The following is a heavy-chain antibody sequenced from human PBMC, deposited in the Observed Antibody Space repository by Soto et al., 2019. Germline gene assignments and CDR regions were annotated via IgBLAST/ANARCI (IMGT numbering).Heavy chain of an antibody. Sequence: QVQLQESGPGQVEPSETLSLTCFVSGDSVIAGRYYWSWIRQPPGKGLEWIGYIYYSGSTNYNPSLESRVTISIDTSKSHLSLKLSSVTAADTAVYYCVRDSNWRGLETWGQGTLVTVSS. CDR1: GDSVIAGRYY. CDR2: IYYSGST. D-gene: IGHD1-1*01. CDR3: VRDSNWRGLET. V-gene: IGHV4-61*03. J-gene: IGHJ5*02.